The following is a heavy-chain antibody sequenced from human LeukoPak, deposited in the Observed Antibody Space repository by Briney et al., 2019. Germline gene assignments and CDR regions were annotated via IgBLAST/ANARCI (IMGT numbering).Heavy chain of an antibody. J-gene: IGHJ4*02. CDR3: ARGHRNFDY. V-gene: IGHV4-61*01. D-gene: IGHD1-14*01. Sequence: PSETLSLTCTVSGGSVSSGSYYWSWIRQPPGKGLEWIGYIYYSGSTNYNPSLKSRVTISVDTSKNQFSLKLSSVTAAGTAVYYCARGHRNFDYWGQGTLVTVSS. CDR1: GGSVSSGSYY. CDR2: IYYSGST.